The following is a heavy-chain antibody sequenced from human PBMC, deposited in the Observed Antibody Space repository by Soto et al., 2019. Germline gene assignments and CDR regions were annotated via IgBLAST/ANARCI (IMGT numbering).Heavy chain of an antibody. J-gene: IGHJ6*02. V-gene: IGHV3-23*01. CDR1: GFTLSSYA. D-gene: IGHD5-12*01. Sequence: EVQLLGSGGGLVQPGGSLRLSCADSGFTLSSYALSWVRQAPGKGLEWVAEISASSGSAYYADSVKGRFTISRDNSKSTLYLQMNSLRVEDTAAYYCARAVAMISYYGMDVWGQGTTVTVSS. CDR3: ARAVAMISYYGMDV. CDR2: ISASSGSA.